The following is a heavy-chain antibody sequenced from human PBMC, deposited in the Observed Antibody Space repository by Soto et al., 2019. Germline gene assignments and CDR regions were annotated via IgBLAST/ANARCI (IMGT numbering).Heavy chain of an antibody. J-gene: IGHJ6*02. CDR1: GGTFSSYA. CDR3: ASLIAAAGPPHSPRYYYGMDV. CDR2: IIPIFGTA. D-gene: IGHD6-13*01. Sequence: QVQLVQSGAEVKKPGSSVKVSCKASGGTFSSYAISWVRQAPGQGLEWMGGIIPIFGTADYAQKFQGRVTITADESTSPAYMELSSLRSEDTAVYYCASLIAAAGPPHSPRYYYGMDVWGPGTTVTVSS. V-gene: IGHV1-69*12.